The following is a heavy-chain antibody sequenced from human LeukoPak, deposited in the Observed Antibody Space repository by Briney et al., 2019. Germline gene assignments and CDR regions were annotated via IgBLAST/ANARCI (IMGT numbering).Heavy chain of an antibody. Sequence: GGSLRLSCAASGFTFSNYAMSWVRQAPGKGLEWVSAISGSGGSTYYADSVKGRFTISRDNAKNSLYLQMNSLRAEDTAVYYCAATRGYCSGGSCYPLYYFDYWGQGTLVTVSS. CDR2: ISGSGGST. D-gene: IGHD2-15*01. CDR3: AATRGYCSGGSCYPLYYFDY. J-gene: IGHJ4*02. V-gene: IGHV3-23*01. CDR1: GFTFSNYA.